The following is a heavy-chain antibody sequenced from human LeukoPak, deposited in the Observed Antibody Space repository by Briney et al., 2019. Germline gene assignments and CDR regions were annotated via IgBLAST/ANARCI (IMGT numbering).Heavy chain of an antibody. D-gene: IGHD6-19*01. CDR1: GGSISSYY. J-gene: IGHJ6*03. CDR3: ARSPGTAYSSGWSTDYYYYYMDV. Sequence: SETLSLTCTVSGGSISSYYWSWIRQPPGKGLEWIGYIYYSGSTNYNPSLKSRVTISVDTSKNQFSLKLSSVTAADTAVYYCARSPGTAYSSGWSTDYYYYYMDVWGKGTTVTVSS. CDR2: IYYSGST. V-gene: IGHV4-59*01.